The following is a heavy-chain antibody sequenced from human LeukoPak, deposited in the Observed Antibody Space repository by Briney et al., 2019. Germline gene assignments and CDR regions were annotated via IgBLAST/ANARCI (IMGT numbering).Heavy chain of an antibody. J-gene: IGHJ1*01. CDR1: GGSISSSSSY. V-gene: IGHV4-39*01. CDR2: IYYSGST. CDR3: ARHSSSWYRYFQH. D-gene: IGHD6-13*01. Sequence: PSETLSLTCTVSGGSISSSSSYWGWIRQPPGKGLEWIGSIYYSGSTYYNPSLKSRVTISVDTSKNQFSLKLSSVTAADTAVYYCARHSSSWYRYFQHWGQGTLVTVSS.